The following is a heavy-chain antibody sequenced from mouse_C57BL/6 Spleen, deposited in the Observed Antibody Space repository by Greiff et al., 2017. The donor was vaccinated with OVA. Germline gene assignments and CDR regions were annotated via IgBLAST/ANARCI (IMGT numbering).Heavy chain of an antibody. V-gene: IGHV5-9-1*02. D-gene: IGHD2-2*01. CDR3: TREGNGYHHYFDY. Sequence: EVKLVESGAGLVKPGGSLKLSCAASGFTFSSYAMSWVRQTPEKRLEWVAYISSGGDYIYYADTVKGRFTISRDNARNTLYLQMSSLKSEDTAMYYCTREGNGYHHYFDYWGQGTTLTVSS. CDR2: ISSGGDYI. J-gene: IGHJ2*01. CDR1: GFTFSSYA.